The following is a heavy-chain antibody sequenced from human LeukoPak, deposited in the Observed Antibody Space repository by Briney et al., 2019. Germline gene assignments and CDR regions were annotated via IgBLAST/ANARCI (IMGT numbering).Heavy chain of an antibody. D-gene: IGHD2-2*01. CDR3: AKESWEVPAASFDY. CDR2: LYSGGHT. J-gene: IGHJ4*02. CDR1: GFNVSTKY. V-gene: IGHV3-53*01. Sequence: PGGSLRLSCAVSGFNVSTKYMNWVRQAPGKGLEWVSVLYSGGHTLYVDSVKGRFATSRDNSRNTLYLQMNSLRAEDTAVYYCAKESWEVPAASFDYWGQGTLVTVSS.